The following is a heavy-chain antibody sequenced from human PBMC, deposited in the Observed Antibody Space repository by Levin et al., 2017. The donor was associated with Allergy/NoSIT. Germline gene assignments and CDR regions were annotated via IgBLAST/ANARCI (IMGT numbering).Heavy chain of an antibody. Sequence: GESLKISCAVSGFTLSDFGMNWVRLAPGRGMEWIAYIDNSGGAIYYSASVKGRFTISRDNAKGSLFLQMNSLRVGDTAIYYCVRGLTGADSWGRGTLVTVSS. J-gene: IGHJ4*02. CDR2: IDNSGGAI. V-gene: IGHV3-48*01. CDR1: GFTLSDFG. D-gene: IGHD3-9*01. CDR3: VRGLTGADS.